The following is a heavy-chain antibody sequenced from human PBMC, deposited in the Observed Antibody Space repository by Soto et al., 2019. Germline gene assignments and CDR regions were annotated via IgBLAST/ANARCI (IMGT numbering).Heavy chain of an antibody. D-gene: IGHD2-15*01. J-gene: IGHJ5*02. CDR2: IIPIFGTP. V-gene: IGHV1-69*06. CDR3: ARGLECRGYCLDKPTWFAP. Sequence: SVKVSCKASGGTFSTYTFSWVRQAPGQGLEWMGRIIPIFGTPYYAQKLQGRVTITADKSTSTVYMELSSLRSDDTAVYFCARGLECRGYCLDKPTWFAPWGQGTLVTVSS. CDR1: GGTFSTYT.